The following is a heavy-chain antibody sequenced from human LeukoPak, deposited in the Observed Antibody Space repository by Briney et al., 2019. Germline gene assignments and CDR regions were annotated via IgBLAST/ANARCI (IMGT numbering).Heavy chain of an antibody. CDR3: ARGTYYYDSSGYPSYAFDI. CDR1: GGSISSYY. Sequence: PSETLSLTCTVSGGSISSYYWSWIRQPAGKGLEWIGRIYTSGSTNYNPSLKSRVTMSVDTSKNQFSLKLSSVTAADTAVYYCARGTYYYDSSGYPSYAFDIWGQGTMVTVSS. CDR2: IYTSGST. V-gene: IGHV4-4*07. D-gene: IGHD3-22*01. J-gene: IGHJ3*02.